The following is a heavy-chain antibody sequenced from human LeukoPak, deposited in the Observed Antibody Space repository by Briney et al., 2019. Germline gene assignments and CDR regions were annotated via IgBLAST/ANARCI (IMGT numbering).Heavy chain of an antibody. Sequence: PSETLSLTCTVSYGSISPYYWSWIRQPPGRRLEWIGYISYSGSTDYNPSLKSRVTMSVDTSNNQFSLKLSSVTAADTAVYYCARDLTPAEYSSSSGFDPWGQGTLVTVSS. J-gene: IGHJ5*02. D-gene: IGHD6-6*01. V-gene: IGHV4-59*12. CDR1: YGSISPYY. CDR2: ISYSGST. CDR3: ARDLTPAEYSSSSGFDP.